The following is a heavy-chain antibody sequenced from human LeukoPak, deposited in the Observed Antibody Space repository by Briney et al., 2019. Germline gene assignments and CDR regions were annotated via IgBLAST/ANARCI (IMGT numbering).Heavy chain of an antibody. Sequence: PGGSLRLSCAASGFTFSGYAMTWVRQAPGKGLEWVSIISGSGDSTYYADPVKGRFTISRDNSKNTLYLQMNSLRAEDTAVYYCAKDRCSGGSCYTYFDYWGQGTLVTVSS. V-gene: IGHV3-23*01. CDR1: GFTFSGYA. J-gene: IGHJ4*02. CDR2: ISGSGDST. D-gene: IGHD2-15*01. CDR3: AKDRCSGGSCYTYFDY.